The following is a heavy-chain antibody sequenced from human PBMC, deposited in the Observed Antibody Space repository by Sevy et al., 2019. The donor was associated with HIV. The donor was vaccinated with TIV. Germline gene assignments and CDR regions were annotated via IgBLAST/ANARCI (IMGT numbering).Heavy chain of an antibody. Sequence: ASVKVSCKASGYTFTSYGISWVGQAPGQGLEWMGWISAYNGNTNYAQKLQGRVTMTTDTSTSTAYMELRSLRSDDTAVYYRASFPVVGRGCHGDTSYGMDVWGQGTVVTVSS. J-gene: IGHJ6*02. D-gene: IGHD4-17*01. CDR3: ASFPVVGRGCHGDTSYGMDV. CDR2: ISAYNGNT. CDR1: GYTFTSYG. V-gene: IGHV1-18*04.